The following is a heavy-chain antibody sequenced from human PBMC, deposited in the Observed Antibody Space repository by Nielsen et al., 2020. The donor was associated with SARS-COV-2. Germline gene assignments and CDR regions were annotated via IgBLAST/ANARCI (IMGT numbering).Heavy chain of an antibody. J-gene: IGHJ4*02. D-gene: IGHD3-16*01. CDR3: AKAWGFNGDYGDY. CDR2: ISWNSGSI. V-gene: IGHV3-9*01. CDR1: GFTFDDYA. Sequence: SLKISCAASGFTFDDYAMHWVRQAPGKGLEWVSGISWNSGSIGYADSVKGRFTTSRDNAKNSLYLQMNSLRAEDTALYYCAKAWGFNGDYGDYWGQGTLVTVSS.